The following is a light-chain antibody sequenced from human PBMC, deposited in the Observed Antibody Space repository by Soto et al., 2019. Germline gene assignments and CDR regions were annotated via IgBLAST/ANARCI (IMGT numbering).Light chain of an antibody. CDR1: KNDVGFYDF. Sequence: QSVLTQPPSASGSPGQSVTISCTGTKNDVGFYDFVSWYQHHPGKAPRLIIYEVVQRPSGVPDRFSGSKSGNTASLTVSGLQAADEADYFCKSYAGSNTYVFGSGTKLT. J-gene: IGLJ1*01. CDR2: EVV. CDR3: KSYAGSNTYV. V-gene: IGLV2-8*01.